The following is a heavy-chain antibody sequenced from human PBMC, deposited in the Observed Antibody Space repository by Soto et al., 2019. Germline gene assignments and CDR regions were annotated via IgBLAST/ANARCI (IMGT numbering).Heavy chain of an antibody. J-gene: IGHJ4*02. V-gene: IGHV3-21*04. D-gene: IGHD3-3*01. CDR3: ARDQDNYDFWSGDAVDY. CDR1: GFTFSSYS. Sequence: GGSLRLSCAASGFTFSSYSMNWVRQAPGKGLEWVSSISSSSSYIYYADSVKGRFTISRDNAKNSLYLQMNSLRAEDTAVYYCARDQDNYDFWSGDAVDYWGQGTLVTVSS. CDR2: ISSSSSYI.